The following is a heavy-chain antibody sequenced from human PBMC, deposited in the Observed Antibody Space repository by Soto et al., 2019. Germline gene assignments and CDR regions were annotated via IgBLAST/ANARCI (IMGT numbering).Heavy chain of an antibody. V-gene: IGHV3-74*01. Sequence: PAGALRLSCAASGFTVSSYWMNWVRQAPGRGLVWVSRINSDGSSTSYENSVKGRFTIYRDNAKNTLYLQMNSLRAEDTAVYYCARDRAGVGCSSTSCYYSAFDIWGQGTMVTVSS. D-gene: IGHD2-2*01. CDR2: INSDGSST. CDR3: ARDRAGVGCSSTSCYYSAFDI. J-gene: IGHJ3*02. CDR1: GFTVSSYW.